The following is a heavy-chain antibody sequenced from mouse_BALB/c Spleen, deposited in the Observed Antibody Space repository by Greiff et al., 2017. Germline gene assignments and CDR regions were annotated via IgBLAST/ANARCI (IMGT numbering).Heavy chain of an antibody. D-gene: IGHD1-1*01. V-gene: IGHV3-2*02. CDR1: GYSITSDYA. J-gene: IGHJ4*01. CDR2: ISYSGST. Sequence: VQLKESGPGLVKPSQSLSLTCTVTGYSITSDYAWNWIRQFPGNKLEWMGYISYSGSTSYNPSLKSRISITRDTSKNQFFLQLNSVTTEDTATYYCARGDTTVVATRYAMDYWGQGTSVTVSS. CDR3: ARGDTTVVATRYAMDY.